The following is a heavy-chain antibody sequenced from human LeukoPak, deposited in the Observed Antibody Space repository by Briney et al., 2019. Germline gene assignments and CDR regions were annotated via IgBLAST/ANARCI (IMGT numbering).Heavy chain of an antibody. V-gene: IGHV4-61*01. CDR2: IYYSGST. Sequence: PSETLSLTCTVSGGSVSSGSYYWSWIRQPPGKGLEWIGYIYYSGSTNYNPSLKSRVTISVDTSKNQFSLKLSSVTAADTAVYYCARDSSGWYDYWGQGTLVTVSS. CDR1: GGSVSSGSYY. D-gene: IGHD6-19*01. J-gene: IGHJ4*02. CDR3: ARDSSGWYDY.